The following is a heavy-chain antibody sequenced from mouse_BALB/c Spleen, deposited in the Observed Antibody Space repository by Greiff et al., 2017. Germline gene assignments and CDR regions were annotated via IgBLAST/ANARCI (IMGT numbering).Heavy chain of an antibody. CDR2: ISDGGSYT. V-gene: IGHV5-4*02. J-gene: IGHJ4*01. CDR1: GFTFSDYY. Sequence: EVKVVESGGGLVKPGGSLKLSCAASGFTFSDYYMYWVRQTPEKRLEWVATISDGGSYTYYPASVKGRFTISRDNAKNNLYLQMSSLKSEDTAMYYCAGYRYGEDAMDYWGQGTSVTVSS. CDR3: AGYRYGEDAMDY. D-gene: IGHD2-14*01.